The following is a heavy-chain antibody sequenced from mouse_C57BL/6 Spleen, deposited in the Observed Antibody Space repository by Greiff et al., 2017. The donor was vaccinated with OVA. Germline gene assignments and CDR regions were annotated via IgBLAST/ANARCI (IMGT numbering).Heavy chain of an antibody. D-gene: IGHD2-4*01. V-gene: IGHV14-1*01. Sequence: VQLQQSGAELVRPGASVKLSCTASGFNIKDYYMHWVKQRPEQGLEWIGRIDPEDGDTEYAPRFKGKATMTADTSSNTAYLQLSSLTSEDTAVYYCTFLHDYDDGAFAYWGQGTLVTVSA. CDR1: GFNIKDYY. CDR2: IDPEDGDT. J-gene: IGHJ3*01. CDR3: TFLHDYDDGAFAY.